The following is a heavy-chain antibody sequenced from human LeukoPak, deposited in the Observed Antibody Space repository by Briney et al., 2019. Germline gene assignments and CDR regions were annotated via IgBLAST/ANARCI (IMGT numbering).Heavy chain of an antibody. D-gene: IGHD6-13*01. CDR2: IIPIFGTA. Sequence: GASVKVSCKASGGTFSSYAISWVRQAPGQGLEWMGGIIPIFGTANYAQKFQGRVTITADESTSTAYMELSSLRSEDTAVYYCARVIAAAGLEYYFDYWGQGTLVTVSS. V-gene: IGHV1-69*13. CDR3: ARVIAAAGLEYYFDY. CDR1: GGTFSSYA. J-gene: IGHJ4*02.